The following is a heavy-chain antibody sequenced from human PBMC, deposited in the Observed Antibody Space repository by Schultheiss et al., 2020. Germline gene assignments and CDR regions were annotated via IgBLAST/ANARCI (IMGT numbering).Heavy chain of an antibody. D-gene: IGHD3-3*01. Sequence: GGSLRLSCAASGFAASIFGLTWVRQPPGKGLEWVSSITGTSNNIFYAESVKGRFTISRDNAKNSLYLQMNSLRAEDTAVYYCARGGLAYYDFEPHLDVWGKGTTVTVSS. CDR1: GFAASIFG. CDR3: ARGGLAYYDFEPHLDV. V-gene: IGHV3-21*01. J-gene: IGHJ6*04. CDR2: ITGTSNNI.